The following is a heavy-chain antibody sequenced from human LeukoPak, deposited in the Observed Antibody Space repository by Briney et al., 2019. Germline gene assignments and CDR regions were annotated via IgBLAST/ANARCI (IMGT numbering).Heavy chain of an antibody. Sequence: PVKVSCKASGGTFSSYAISWVRQAPGQGLEWMGGIIPIFGTANYAQKFQGRVTITTDESTSTAYMELSSLRSEDTAVYYCARVLYYDILTGYPYYYYMDVWGKGTTVTVSS. J-gene: IGHJ6*03. CDR3: ARVLYYDILTGYPYYYYMDV. V-gene: IGHV1-69*05. CDR2: IIPIFGTA. D-gene: IGHD3-9*01. CDR1: GGTFSSYA.